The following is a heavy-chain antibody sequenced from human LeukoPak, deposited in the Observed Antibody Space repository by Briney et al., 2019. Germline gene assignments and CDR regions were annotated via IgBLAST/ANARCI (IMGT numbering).Heavy chain of an antibody. J-gene: IGHJ4*02. CDR2: IKSKTDGGTT. Sequence: GGSLRLSCAASGFTFSNAWMSWARQAPGKGLEWVGRIKSKTDGGTTDYAAPVKGRFTISRDDSKNTLYLQMNSLKTEDTAVYYCTTFRQYSSSWPPSDYWGQGTLVTVSS. D-gene: IGHD6-13*01. CDR1: GFTFSNAW. V-gene: IGHV3-15*01. CDR3: TTFRQYSSSWPPSDY.